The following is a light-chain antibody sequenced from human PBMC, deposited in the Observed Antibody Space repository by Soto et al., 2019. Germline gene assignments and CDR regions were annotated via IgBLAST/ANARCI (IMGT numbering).Light chain of an antibody. CDR3: QQYKNWPPLT. V-gene: IGKV3-15*01. CDR1: QSVSSN. J-gene: IGKJ5*01. Sequence: TVMTQSPATLSVSPGERATLSCRASQSVSSNLAWYQQKPGQAPRLLIYGASTRATAIPARFSGSGAGTEFTLTISSLQSEDFAVNYCQQYKNWPPLTFGQGTRLEIK. CDR2: GAS.